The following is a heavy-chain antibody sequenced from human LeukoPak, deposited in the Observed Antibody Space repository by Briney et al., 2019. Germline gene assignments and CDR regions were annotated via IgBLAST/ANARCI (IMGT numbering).Heavy chain of an antibody. J-gene: IGHJ6*02. CDR1: GGTFSSYA. CDR2: IIPIFGTA. V-gene: IGHV1-69*13. Sequence: ASVKVSCKASGGTFSSYAISWVRQAPGQGLEWMGGIIPIFGTANYAQKFQGRVTITADESTSTAYMELSSLRSEDTAVYYCARDGIAAAGYYGMDVWGQGTTVTVSS. CDR3: ARDGIAAAGYYGMDV. D-gene: IGHD6-13*01.